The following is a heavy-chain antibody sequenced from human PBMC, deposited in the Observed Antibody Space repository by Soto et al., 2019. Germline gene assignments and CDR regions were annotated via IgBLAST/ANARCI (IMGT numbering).Heavy chain of an antibody. V-gene: IGHV1-3*01. CDR2: INAGNGNT. D-gene: IGHD3-3*01. J-gene: IGHJ3*02. Sequence: ASVKVSCKASGYTFTSYAMHWVRQAPGQRLEWMGWINAGNGNTKYSQKFQGRVTITRDTSASTAYMEPSSLRSEDTAVYYFARDRSRITTFGVDRPDAFDIWGQGTMVTVSS. CDR3: ARDRSRITTFGVDRPDAFDI. CDR1: GYTFTSYA.